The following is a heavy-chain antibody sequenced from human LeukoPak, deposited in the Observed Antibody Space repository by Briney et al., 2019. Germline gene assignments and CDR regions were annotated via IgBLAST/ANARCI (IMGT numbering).Heavy chain of an antibody. Sequence: SETLSLTCTVSGGSISSSSYYWGWSRQPPGKGLEWIGSIYYSGSTYYNPSLKSRVTICVDTSKNQFSLKLSSVTAADTAVYYCARRTATVTNFDYWGQGTLVTVSS. J-gene: IGHJ4*02. CDR3: ARRTATVTNFDY. CDR2: IYYSGST. D-gene: IGHD4-17*01. CDR1: GGSISSSSYY. V-gene: IGHV4-39*01.